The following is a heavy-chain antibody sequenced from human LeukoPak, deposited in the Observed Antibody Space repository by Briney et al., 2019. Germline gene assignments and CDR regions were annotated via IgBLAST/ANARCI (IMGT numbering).Heavy chain of an antibody. D-gene: IGHD3-10*01. CDR3: ARSESPYYYGSGSYYMNY. CDR2: IYYSGST. CDR1: GGSISSYY. V-gene: IGHV4-59*08. Sequence: PSETLSLTCTVSGGSISSYYWSWIRQPPGKGLEWIGYIYYSGSTNYNPSLKSRVTISVDTSKNQFSLELSSVTAADTVVYYCARSESPYYYGSGSYYMNYWGQGTLVTVSS. J-gene: IGHJ4*02.